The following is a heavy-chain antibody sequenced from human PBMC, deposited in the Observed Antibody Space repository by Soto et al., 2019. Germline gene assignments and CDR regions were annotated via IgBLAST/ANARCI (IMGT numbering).Heavy chain of an antibody. V-gene: IGHV1-46*01. Sequence: ASVKVSCKASGYTFTSYYMHWVRQAPGQGLEWMGIINPSGGSTSYAQKFQGRVTMTRDTSTSTVYMELSSLRSEDTAVYYCARDGAWGGSYYHYYMDVWGKGTTVTVSS. D-gene: IGHD1-26*01. J-gene: IGHJ6*03. CDR2: INPSGGST. CDR3: ARDGAWGGSYYHYYMDV. CDR1: GYTFTSYY.